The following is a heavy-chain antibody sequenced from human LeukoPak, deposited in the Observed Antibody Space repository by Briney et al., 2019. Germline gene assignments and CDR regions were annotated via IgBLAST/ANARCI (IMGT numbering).Heavy chain of an antibody. CDR1: GFTFSSYS. CDR2: ISSSSSYI. D-gene: IGHD1-1*01. V-gene: IGHV3-21*01. J-gene: IGHJ6*02. Sequence: GGSLRLSCAASGFTFSSYSMNWVRQAPGKGLEWVSSISSSSSYIYYADSVEGRFTISRDNAKNSLYLQMNSLRAEDTAVYYCARGLDRLPPLPDYGMDVWGQGTTVTVSS. CDR3: ARGLDRLPPLPDYGMDV.